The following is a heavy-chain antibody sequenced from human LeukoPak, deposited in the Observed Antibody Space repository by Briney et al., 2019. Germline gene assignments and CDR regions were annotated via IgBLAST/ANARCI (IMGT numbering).Heavy chain of an antibody. V-gene: IGHV4-31*03. CDR3: ARVVSYYYHGMDV. CDR1: GGSISSGGYY. J-gene: IGHJ6*02. CDR2: IYYSGST. Sequence: PSETLSLTCTVSGGSISSGGYYWSWIRQHPGKGLEWIGYIYYSGSTNYNPSLKSRVTISVHTFKNQFSLRLTSVTAADSAVYYCARVVSYYYHGMDVWGQGTTVTVSS.